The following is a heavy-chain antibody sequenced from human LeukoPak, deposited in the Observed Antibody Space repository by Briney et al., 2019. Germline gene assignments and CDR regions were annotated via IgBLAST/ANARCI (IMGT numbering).Heavy chain of an antibody. D-gene: IGHD6-19*01. CDR1: GFTFSSYW. J-gene: IGHJ4*02. CDR2: INSDGSST. CDR3: ASTSAVALYYFDY. Sequence: PGGSLRLSRGASGFTFSSYWMHWVRQAPGKGLVWVSRINSDGSSTSYADSVKGRFTISRDNAKNTLYLQMNSLRAEDTAVYYCASTSAVALYYFDYWGQGTLVTVSS. V-gene: IGHV3-74*01.